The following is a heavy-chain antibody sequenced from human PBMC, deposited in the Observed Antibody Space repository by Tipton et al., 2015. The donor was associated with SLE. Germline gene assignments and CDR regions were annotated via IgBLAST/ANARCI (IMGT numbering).Heavy chain of an antibody. V-gene: IGHV4-61*01. D-gene: IGHD4-17*01. J-gene: IGHJ1*01. CDR3: AALRFAAPYGKFQH. Sequence: TLSLTCTVSGGSLSSCRCYWTWIRQRPGEGLEWIGYIHYRGRTTYSPSLKSRVTISVDTSKNQFSLKLSSVTAADTAVYYCAALRFAAPYGKFQHWGQGTLITVSS. CDR1: GGSLSSCRCY. CDR2: IHYRGRT.